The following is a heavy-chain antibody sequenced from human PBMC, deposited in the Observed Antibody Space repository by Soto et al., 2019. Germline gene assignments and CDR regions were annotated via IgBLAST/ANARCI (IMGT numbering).Heavy chain of an antibody. CDR1: NGSISSGY. D-gene: IGHD3-22*01. CDR2: IYYGGSI. Sequence: SETLSLTCSVSNGSISSGYWTWIRQPPGKGLEWIGFIYYGGSINYNPSLKSRVIISVDTAKNQFSLSLSSVTAADTAVYYCTGAYYDISGYSLDPWGQGTSVTVSS. V-gene: IGHV4-59*01. J-gene: IGHJ5*02. CDR3: TGAYYDISGYSLDP.